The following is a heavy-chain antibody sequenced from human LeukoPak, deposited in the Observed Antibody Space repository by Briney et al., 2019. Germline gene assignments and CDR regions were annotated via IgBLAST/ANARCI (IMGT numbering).Heavy chain of an antibody. D-gene: IGHD1-26*01. Sequence: GGSLRLSCAASGFTFSSYSMNWVRQAPGKGLVWVSRINTDGSSTSYADSVKGRFTISRDNAKNTLYLQMNSLRAEDTAVYYCARARHIVGATNFDYWGQGTLVTVSS. CDR2: INTDGSST. V-gene: IGHV3-74*01. CDR1: GFTFSSYS. J-gene: IGHJ4*02. CDR3: ARARHIVGATNFDY.